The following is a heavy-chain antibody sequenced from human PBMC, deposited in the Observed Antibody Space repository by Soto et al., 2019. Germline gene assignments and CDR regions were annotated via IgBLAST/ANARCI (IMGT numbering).Heavy chain of an antibody. V-gene: IGHV3-23*01. CDR2: ISRSGNST. J-gene: IGHJ4*02. CDR3: AKDAKILDWLPTSYYFDF. D-gene: IGHD3-9*01. Sequence: PGGSLRLSCAVSGLSFSSYAMTWVRQSPGEGLEWVSSISRSGNSTYSADSVRGRFTISRDNSKNTLYLQMNSLSAEDTAVNYCAKDAKILDWLPTSYYFDFWGQGTLVTVSS. CDR1: GLSFSSYA.